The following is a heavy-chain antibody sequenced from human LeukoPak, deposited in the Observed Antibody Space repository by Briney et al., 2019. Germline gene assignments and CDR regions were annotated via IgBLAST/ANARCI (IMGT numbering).Heavy chain of an antibody. V-gene: IGHV1-46*01. D-gene: IGHD6-19*01. CDR3: ARGSSGWYSVAY. CDR2: INPSGGST. Sequence: APVKVSCKASGYTFTSYYMHWVRQAPGQGLEWMGIINPSGGSTSYAQKFQGRVTMTRNTSTSTVYMELSSLRSEDTAVYYCARGSSGWYSVAYWGQGTLVTVSS. J-gene: IGHJ4*02. CDR1: GYTFTSYY.